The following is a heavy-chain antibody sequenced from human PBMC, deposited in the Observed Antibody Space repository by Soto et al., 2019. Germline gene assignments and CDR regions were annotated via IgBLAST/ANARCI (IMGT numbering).Heavy chain of an antibody. CDR1: GFTFSGFG. CDR3: ARDIVSRPTDYYYGMDV. CDR2: ISSDSSYI. D-gene: IGHD2-15*01. J-gene: IGHJ6*02. Sequence: GGSLRLSCAASGFTFSGFGMHWVRQAPGKGLEWVSPISSDSSYIYYADSVKGRFTISRDNAKNSLYLQMNSLRAEDTAVYYCARDIVSRPTDYYYGMDVWGQGTTVTVSS. V-gene: IGHV3-21*01.